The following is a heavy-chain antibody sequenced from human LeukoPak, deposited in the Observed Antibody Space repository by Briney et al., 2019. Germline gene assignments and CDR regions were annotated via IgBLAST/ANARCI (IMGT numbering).Heavy chain of an antibody. D-gene: IGHD3-10*01. Sequence: ASVKVSCKASGYTFTNYYIHWVRQAPGQGLEWMGWINPNSGGTNYAQKFQGRVTMTRDTSISTAYMELSRLRSDDTAVYYCARGYYGSGSYNAFDIWGQGTMVTVSS. CDR2: INPNSGGT. CDR3: ARGYYGSGSYNAFDI. CDR1: GYTFTNYY. V-gene: IGHV1-2*02. J-gene: IGHJ3*02.